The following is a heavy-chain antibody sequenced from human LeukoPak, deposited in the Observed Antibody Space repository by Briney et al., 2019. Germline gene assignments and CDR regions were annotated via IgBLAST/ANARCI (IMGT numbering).Heavy chain of an antibody. Sequence: GGTLRLSCAASGLTFSDYYMSWIRQAPGKGLEWVSSISSNISTTYYADSVKGRFTISRDNAKNSLYLKMNSLRVEDTAVYYCARDRSGYARYYGMDVWGQGTTVTVSS. CDR3: ARDRSGYARYYGMDV. J-gene: IGHJ6*02. D-gene: IGHD5-12*01. CDR1: GLTFSDYY. CDR2: ISSNISTT. V-gene: IGHV3-11*01.